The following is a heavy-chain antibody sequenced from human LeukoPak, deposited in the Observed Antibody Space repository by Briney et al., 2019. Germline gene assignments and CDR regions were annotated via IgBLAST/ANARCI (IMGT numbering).Heavy chain of an antibody. Sequence: GGSLRLSCTASGFTFGDYAMSWVRQAPGRGLEWVGFIRSKTYGGTTEYAASVKGRFTISRDDSKSIAYLQMNSLKTEDTAVYSCTRAHSNSWSYYYYYYYMDVWGKGTTVTISS. CDR1: GFTFGDYA. D-gene: IGHD6-13*01. J-gene: IGHJ6*03. CDR2: IRSKTYGGTT. CDR3: TRAHSNSWSYYYYYYYMDV. V-gene: IGHV3-49*04.